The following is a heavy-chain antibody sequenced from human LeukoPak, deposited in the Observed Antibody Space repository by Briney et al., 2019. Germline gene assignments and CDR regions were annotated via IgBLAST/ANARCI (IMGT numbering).Heavy chain of an antibody. Sequence: PGGSLRLSCAASGFTFDDYAMHWVRQAPGKGLEWVSLISWDGGSTYCADSVKGRFTISRDNSKNSLYLQMNSLRAEDTALYYCAKDMYGSGSYGGIDYWGQGTLVTVSS. CDR1: GFTFDDYA. CDR3: AKDMYGSGSYGGIDY. J-gene: IGHJ4*02. V-gene: IGHV3-43D*04. D-gene: IGHD3-10*01. CDR2: ISWDGGST.